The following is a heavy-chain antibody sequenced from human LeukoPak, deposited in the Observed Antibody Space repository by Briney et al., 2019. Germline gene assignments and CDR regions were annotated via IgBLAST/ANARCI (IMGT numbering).Heavy chain of an antibody. D-gene: IGHD4-23*01. Sequence: ASVKVSCKASGYTLTSYAMHWVRQAPGQRLEWMGWINAGNGNTKYSQEFQGRVTITGDTSASTAYMELSSLRSEDTAVYYCARDNSVEDTAWWFDPWGQGTLVTVSS. J-gene: IGHJ5*02. CDR2: INAGNGNT. V-gene: IGHV1-3*03. CDR3: ARDNSVEDTAWWFDP. CDR1: GYTLTSYA.